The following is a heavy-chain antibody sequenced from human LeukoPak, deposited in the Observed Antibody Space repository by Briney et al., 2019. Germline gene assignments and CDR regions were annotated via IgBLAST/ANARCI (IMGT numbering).Heavy chain of an antibody. CDR3: AGPGLLLNH. CDR1: GFTFSSYE. CDR2: ISSSGSTI. Sequence: GGSLRLSCAASGFTFSSYEMNWVRQAPGKGLEWVSYISSSGSTIYYADSVKGRFTISRDNAKNSLYLQMNSLRAEDTAVYYCAGPGLLLNHWGQGTLVTVSS. V-gene: IGHV3-48*03. J-gene: IGHJ4*02. D-gene: IGHD3-3*01.